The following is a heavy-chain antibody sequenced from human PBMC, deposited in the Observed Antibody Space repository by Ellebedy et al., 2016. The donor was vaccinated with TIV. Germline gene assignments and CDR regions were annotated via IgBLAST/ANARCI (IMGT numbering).Heavy chain of an antibody. Sequence: GESLKISCAASGFTFSDYVMAWVRQVPGKGLEWVSAVSESDGRTFYADSVKGRFTISRDNSKNTLFLQMNILTAGDTAVYYCSKRADNWGFFDYWGQGTLVTVSS. CDR3: SKRADNWGFFDY. J-gene: IGHJ4*02. D-gene: IGHD1-1*01. CDR2: VSESDGRT. CDR1: GFTFSDYV. V-gene: IGHV3-23*01.